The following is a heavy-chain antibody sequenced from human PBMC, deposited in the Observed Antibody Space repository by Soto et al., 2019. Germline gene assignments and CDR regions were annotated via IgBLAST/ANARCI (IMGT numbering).Heavy chain of an antibody. D-gene: IGHD2-2*02. V-gene: IGHV5-10-1*01. CDR2: IEPSDSYT. CDR1: GYSFTSYW. Sequence: PLEPQKICCNGSGYSFTSYWIRWVGKKPGKGQEWMGRIEPSDSYTNYSPSFQGHVTISADKSISTAYLQWSSLKASDTAMYYCARLARDPGYCSSTSCYRRGNWFDPWGQGTLVTVSS. J-gene: IGHJ5*02. CDR3: ARLARDPGYCSSTSCYRRGNWFDP.